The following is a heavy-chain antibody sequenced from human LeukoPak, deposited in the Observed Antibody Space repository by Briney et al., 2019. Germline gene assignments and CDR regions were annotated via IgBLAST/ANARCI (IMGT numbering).Heavy chain of an antibody. CDR3: ARPPYSNSGGMDV. CDR2: IYPGDSDT. CDR1: GYSFTSYW. J-gene: IGHJ6*02. D-gene: IGHD4-11*01. V-gene: IGHV5-51*01. Sequence: GEPLQISCQGSGYSFTSYWIGWVRQMPGKGLEWMGIIYPGDSDTRYSPSFQGQVTISADKSISTAYLQWSSLKASDTAMYYCARPPYSNSGGMDVWGQGTTVTVSS.